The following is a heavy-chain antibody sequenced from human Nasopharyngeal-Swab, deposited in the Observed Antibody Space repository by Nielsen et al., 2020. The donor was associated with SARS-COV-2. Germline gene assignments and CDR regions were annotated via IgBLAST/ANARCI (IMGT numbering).Heavy chain of an antibody. Sequence: GGSLRLSCAASGFTFSSYGMHWVRQAPGKGLEWVAVISYDGSNKYYADSVKGRFTISRDNSKNTLYLQMNSLRAEDTAVYYCAKELGGTMFGVVIISDDAFDIWGQGTMVTVSS. CDR1: GFTFSSYG. V-gene: IGHV3-30*18. J-gene: IGHJ3*02. CDR2: ISYDGSNK. CDR3: AKELGGTMFGVVIISDDAFDI. D-gene: IGHD3-3*01.